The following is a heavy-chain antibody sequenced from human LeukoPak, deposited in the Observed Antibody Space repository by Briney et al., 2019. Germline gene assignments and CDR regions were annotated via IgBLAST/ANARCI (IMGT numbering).Heavy chain of an antibody. CDR2: ISSSSSYI. CDR1: GFTFSSYS. J-gene: IGHJ4*02. D-gene: IGHD3-10*01. CDR3: ARKGRGGSYASYYFDY. V-gene: IGHV3-21*01. Sequence: GGSLRLSCAASGFTFSSYSMNWVRQAPGKGLEWVSSISSSSSYIYYADSVKGRFTISRDNSKNTLYLQMNSLRAEDTAVYYCARKGRGGSYASYYFDYWGQGTLVTVSS.